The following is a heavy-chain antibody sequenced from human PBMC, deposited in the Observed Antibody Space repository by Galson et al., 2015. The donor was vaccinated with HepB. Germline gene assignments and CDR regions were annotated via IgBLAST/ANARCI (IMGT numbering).Heavy chain of an antibody. Sequence: SVKVSCKASGGTFSSYAISWVRQAPGQGLEWMGGIIPIFGTANYAQKFQGRVTITADESTSTAYMELSSLRSEDTAVYHCARDIAVAGSNWFDPWGQGTLVTVSS. CDR3: ARDIAVAGSNWFDP. CDR1: GGTFSSYA. CDR2: IIPIFGTA. V-gene: IGHV1-69*13. J-gene: IGHJ5*02. D-gene: IGHD6-19*01.